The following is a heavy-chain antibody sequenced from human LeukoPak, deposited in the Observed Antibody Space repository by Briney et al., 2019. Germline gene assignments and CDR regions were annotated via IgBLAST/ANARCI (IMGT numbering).Heavy chain of an antibody. J-gene: IGHJ4*02. CDR2: INPAGARS. CDR1: GFTFRSYA. Sequence: PGGPLRLSCAVSGFTFRSYAMSWVRQAPGKGLEWVSAINPAGARSFYADSVKGRFTMSRDYFRNTLYLQMNSQSADDSVLYFCAKEAGIVLDGDYWGQGTLVTVSS. CDR3: AKEAGIVLDGDY. D-gene: IGHD1-26*01. V-gene: IGHV3-23*01.